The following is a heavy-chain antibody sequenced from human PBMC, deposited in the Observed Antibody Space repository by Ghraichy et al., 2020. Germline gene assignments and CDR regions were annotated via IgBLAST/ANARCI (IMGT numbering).Heavy chain of an antibody. V-gene: IGHV4-39*01. CDR3: ARLERGYSYGYEGTSKYYFDY. CDR1: GGSISSSSYY. J-gene: IGHJ4*02. CDR2: IYYSGST. Sequence: SETLSLTCTVSGGSISSSSYYWGWIRQPPGKGLEWIGSIYYSGSTYYNPSLKSRVTISVDTSKNQFSLKLSSVTAADTAVYYCARLERGYSYGYEGTSKYYFDYWGQGTLVTVSS. D-gene: IGHD5-18*01.